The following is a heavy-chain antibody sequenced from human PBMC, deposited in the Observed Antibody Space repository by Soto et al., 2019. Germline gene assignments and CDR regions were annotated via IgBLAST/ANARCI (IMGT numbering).Heavy chain of an antibody. Sequence: QVQLVQSGTEVKKPGASVKLSCKASGYTFTDYAMHWVRQAPGQSPEWMGWINAANDHTKFSQKFQGRVTITRDTSASTVYIEVKSLRSEDTAVYYCARPLLSGDYVYPFQHWDQGTLVIVSS. J-gene: IGHJ1*01. CDR3: ARPLLSGDYVYPFQH. CDR2: INAANDHT. D-gene: IGHD4-17*01. V-gene: IGHV1-3*01. CDR1: GYTFTDYA.